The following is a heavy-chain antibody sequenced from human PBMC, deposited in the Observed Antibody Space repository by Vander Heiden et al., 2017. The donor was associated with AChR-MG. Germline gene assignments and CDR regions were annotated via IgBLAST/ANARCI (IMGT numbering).Heavy chain of an antibody. V-gene: IGHV2-5*01. D-gene: IGHD1-20*01. CDR2: MYWNDDK. CDR3: AHTLGITGTDWYYYYYYMDV. CDR1: GFSLSTSGVS. Sequence: QITLKESGPPLVKPTQTLTLTCTFSGFSLSTSGVSVGWIRQPPGKALEWLAFMYWNDDKRYSPSLKSRLTITKDTSKNQVVLTMINMDPVDTATYYCAHTLGITGTDWYYYYYYMDVWGKGTTVTVSS. J-gene: IGHJ6*03.